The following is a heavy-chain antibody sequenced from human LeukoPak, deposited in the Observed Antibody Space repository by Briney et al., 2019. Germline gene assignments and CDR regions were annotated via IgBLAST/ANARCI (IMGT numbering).Heavy chain of an antibody. J-gene: IGHJ4*01. V-gene: IGHV3-30*02. Sequence: GGSLRLSCATSGFIFSSYGMHWVRQAPGKGLEAVAFIRSDGSDKYYVDFVKGRFTISRDNSKNMLYLQMNGLRTEDTAVYYCAKAVYGYGFIDYWGQGTLVTVSS. CDR1: GFIFSSYG. CDR2: IRSDGSDK. D-gene: IGHD5-18*01. CDR3: AKAVYGYGFIDY.